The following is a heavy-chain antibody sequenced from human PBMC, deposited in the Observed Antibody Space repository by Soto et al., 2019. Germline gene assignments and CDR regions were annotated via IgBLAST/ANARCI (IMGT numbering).Heavy chain of an antibody. CDR1: GFTFSSYA. J-gene: IGHJ5*02. Sequence: GGSLRLSCAASGFTFSSYARSWVRQAPGKGLEWVSAISGSGGSTYYADSVKGRFTISRDNSKNKLYLQMNSLRAEDTAVYYCAKDRLVRGVIITGHWFDPWGQGTLVTVSS. D-gene: IGHD3-10*01. V-gene: IGHV3-23*01. CDR3: AKDRLVRGVIITGHWFDP. CDR2: ISGSGGST.